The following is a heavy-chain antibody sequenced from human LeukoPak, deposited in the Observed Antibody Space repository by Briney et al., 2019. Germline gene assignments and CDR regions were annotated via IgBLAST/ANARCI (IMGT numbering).Heavy chain of an antibody. D-gene: IGHD1-26*01. CDR2: IKNKHEHQAT. J-gene: IGHJ4*02. Sequence: GGSLRLSCAASGFDFSGAYMNWVRQAPGKGLEWVGLIKNKHEHQATDYAAPVRERFIITRDDSSSTLFLQMNSLKTEDTAVYYCVTDAHRILGARGTGYWGQGILVTVSS. V-gene: IGHV3-15*07. CDR3: VTDAHRILGARGTGY. CDR1: GFDFSGAY.